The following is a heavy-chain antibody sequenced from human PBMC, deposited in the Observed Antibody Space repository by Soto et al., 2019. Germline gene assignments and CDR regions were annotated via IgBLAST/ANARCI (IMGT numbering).Heavy chain of an antibody. J-gene: IGHJ6*02. Sequence: GGSLRLSCAASGFTFSSYAMSWVRQAPGKGLEWVSAISGSGGSTYYADSVKGRFTISRDNSKNTLYLQMNSLRAEDTAVYYCAKGGLESTTVKSYYYYYGMDVWGQGTTVTVSS. CDR2: ISGSGGST. CDR1: GFTFSSYA. D-gene: IGHD4-4*01. V-gene: IGHV3-23*01. CDR3: AKGGLESTTVKSYYYYYGMDV.